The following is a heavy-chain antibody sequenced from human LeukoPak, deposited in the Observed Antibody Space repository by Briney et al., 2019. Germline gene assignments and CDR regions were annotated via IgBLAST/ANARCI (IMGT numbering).Heavy chain of an antibody. CDR3: ARVRGITSMAYFDY. CDR2: IYTSGNT. Sequence: PSETLSLTCTVSGASISNYYWIWIRQPAGKGLEWIGLIYTSGNTNYNPSLKSRVTMSVDTSKNQFSLKLSSVTAADTAVYYCARVRGITSMAYFDYWRQGTLVTVSS. D-gene: IGHD5-18*01. J-gene: IGHJ4*02. V-gene: IGHV4-4*07. CDR1: GASISNYY.